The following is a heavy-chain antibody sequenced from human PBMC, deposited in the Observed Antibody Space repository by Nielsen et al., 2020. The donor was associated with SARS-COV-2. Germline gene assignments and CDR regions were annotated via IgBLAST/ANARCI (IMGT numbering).Heavy chain of an antibody. J-gene: IGHJ4*02. CDR2: IYYSGSS. D-gene: IGHD3-22*01. CDR3: SGGRVAVNLVVVVFTGGEFYFDS. V-gene: IGHV4-39*01. Sequence: SETLSLTCTVSGGSISSSSYYWGWIRQPPGKGLEWIGSIYYSGSSYYNPSLKSRVTISVDTSKNQFSLKLSSVTAADTAVYFCSGGRVAVNLVVVVFTGGEFYFDSWGQGTPVTVSS. CDR1: GGSISSSSYY.